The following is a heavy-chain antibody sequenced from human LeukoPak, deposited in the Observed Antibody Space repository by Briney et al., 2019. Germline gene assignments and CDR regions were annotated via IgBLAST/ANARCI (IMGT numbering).Heavy chain of an antibody. V-gene: IGHV1-46*03. D-gene: IGHD3-16*01. Sequence: ASVKVSCKASGYTFTGYYMHWVRQAPGQGLEWMGIINPSGGSTSYAQKFQGRVTMTRDTSTSTVYMELSSLRSEDTAVYYCARDGATNYYYMDVWGKGTTVTVSS. CDR3: ARDGATNYYYMDV. CDR2: INPSGGST. CDR1: GYTFTGYY. J-gene: IGHJ6*03.